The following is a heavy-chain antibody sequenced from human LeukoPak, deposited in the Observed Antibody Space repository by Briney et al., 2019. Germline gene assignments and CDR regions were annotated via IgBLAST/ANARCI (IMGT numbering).Heavy chain of an antibody. J-gene: IGHJ4*02. D-gene: IGHD3-22*01. Sequence: PGGSLRLSCAASGFTFSNYVMSWVRQAPGKGLEWVSGISGSGGRTNYADSVKGRFTISRDNSKNTLYLQMNSLRAEDTAVYYCAKEGRITMIVVVITTFDYWGQGTLVTVSS. CDR1: GFTFSNYV. V-gene: IGHV3-23*01. CDR3: AKEGRITMIVVVITTFDY. CDR2: ISGSGGRT.